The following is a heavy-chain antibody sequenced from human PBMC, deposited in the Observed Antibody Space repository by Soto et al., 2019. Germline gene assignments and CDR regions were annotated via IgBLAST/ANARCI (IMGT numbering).Heavy chain of an antibody. V-gene: IGHV3-23*01. D-gene: IGHD6-6*01. J-gene: IGHJ4*02. CDR1: GFTFSSYA. Sequence: PGGSPRLSCAASGFTFSSYAMSWVRQAPGKGLEWVSAISGSGGSTYYADSVKGRFTISRDNSKNTLYLQMNSLRAEDTAVYYWPKDHSSPSFDYWGQGTLGTVSS. CDR3: PKDHSSPSFDY. CDR2: ISGSGGST.